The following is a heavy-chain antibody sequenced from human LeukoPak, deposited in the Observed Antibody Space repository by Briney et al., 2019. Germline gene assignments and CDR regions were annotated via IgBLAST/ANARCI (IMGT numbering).Heavy chain of an antibody. J-gene: IGHJ4*02. V-gene: IGHV3-9*03. D-gene: IGHD6-6*01. Sequence: PGRSLRLSCAASGFTFDDYAMHWVRQPPGKGLEWVSGISWNSGSIGYADSVKGRFTISRDNAKNSPYLQMNSLRAEDMALYYCTKALTDSSSSYFDNWGQGTLVTVSS. CDR2: ISWNSGSI. CDR3: TKALTDSSSSYFDN. CDR1: GFTFDDYA.